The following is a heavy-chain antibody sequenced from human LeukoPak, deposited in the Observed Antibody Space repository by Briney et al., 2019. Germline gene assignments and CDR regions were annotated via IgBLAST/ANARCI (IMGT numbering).Heavy chain of an antibody. Sequence: GGSLRFSRAASGFTFSSYGMHWVRQAPGKGLEWVAFIRYDGSNKYYADSVKGRFTISRDNSKNTLYLQMNSLKTEDTAVYYCTTDVQEVVVAATLPYYFDYWGEGTLVTVSS. CDR2: IRYDGSNK. CDR1: GFTFSSYG. J-gene: IGHJ4*02. CDR3: TTDVQEVVVAATLPYYFDY. D-gene: IGHD2-15*01. V-gene: IGHV3-30*02.